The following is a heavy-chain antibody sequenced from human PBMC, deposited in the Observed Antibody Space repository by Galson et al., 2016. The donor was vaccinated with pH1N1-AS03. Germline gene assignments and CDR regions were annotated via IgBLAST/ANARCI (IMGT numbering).Heavy chain of an antibody. J-gene: IGHJ6*02. CDR3: ARAMYTSGWYGMDV. V-gene: IGHV3-74*01. Sequence: SLRLSCAASGFIFSSDWMHWVRRVPGKGLVWVSRITSDGGSISYADAVKGRFTTSRDNAKNTLYLQMNSLRAEDTAVYHCARAMYTSGWYGMDVWGQGTTVTVSS. CDR2: ITSDGGSI. CDR1: GFIFSSDW. D-gene: IGHD6-19*01.